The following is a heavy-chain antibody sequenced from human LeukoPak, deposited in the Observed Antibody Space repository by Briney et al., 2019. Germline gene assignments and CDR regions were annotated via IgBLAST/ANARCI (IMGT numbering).Heavy chain of an antibody. Sequence: ASVKVSCKASGYTFTSYYMHWVRQAPGQGLEWMGIINPSGGSTSYAQKFQGRVTMTRDMSTSTVYMELSGLRSEDTAVYYCARGPKGSSGYPPQGDYWGQGTLVTVSS. CDR3: ARGPKGSSGYPPQGDY. D-gene: IGHD3-22*01. J-gene: IGHJ4*02. V-gene: IGHV1-46*01. CDR2: INPSGGST. CDR1: GYTFTSYY.